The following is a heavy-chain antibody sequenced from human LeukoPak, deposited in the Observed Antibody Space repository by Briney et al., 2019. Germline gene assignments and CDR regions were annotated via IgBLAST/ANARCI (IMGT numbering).Heavy chain of an antibody. CDR3: ARLAWYSSSSRRGYFDY. CDR1: GGSISSYY. V-gene: IGHV4-59*01. D-gene: IGHD6-6*01. CDR2: IYYSGST. J-gene: IGHJ4*02. Sequence: SETLSLTCTVSGGSISSYYWSWIRQPPGKGLEWIGYIYYSGSTNYNPSLKSRVTISVDTSKNQFSLKLSSVTAADTAVYYCARLAWYSSSSRRGYFDYWGQGTLVTVSS.